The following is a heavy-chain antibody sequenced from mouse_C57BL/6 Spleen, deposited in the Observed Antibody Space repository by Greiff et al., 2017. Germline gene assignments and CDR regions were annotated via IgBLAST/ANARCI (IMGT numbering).Heavy chain of an antibody. CDR1: GFNIKDYY. CDR2: IDPEDGDT. CDR3: TTSYGNYPLFDC. Sequence: VQLQQSGAELVRPGASVKLSCTASGFNIKDYYMHWVKQRPEQGLEWIGRIDPEDGDTEYAPKFQGKATMTADTSSNTAYLQLSSLTSEDTAVYYCTTSYGNYPLFDCWGQGTTLTVSS. V-gene: IGHV14-1*01. D-gene: IGHD2-1*01. J-gene: IGHJ2*01.